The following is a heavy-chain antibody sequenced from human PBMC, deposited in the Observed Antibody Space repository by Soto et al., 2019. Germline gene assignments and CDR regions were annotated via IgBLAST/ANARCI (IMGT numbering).Heavy chain of an antibody. CDR2: ISYDGSNK. CDR1: GFTFSSYG. Sequence: SLRLSCAASGFTFSSYGMHWVRQAPGKGLEWVAVISYDGSNKYYADSVKGRFTISRDNSKNTLYLQMNSLRAEDTAVYYCAKDLLGYCSGGSCWYFDYWGQGTLVTVSS. J-gene: IGHJ4*02. CDR3: AKDLLGYCSGGSCWYFDY. V-gene: IGHV3-30*18. D-gene: IGHD2-15*01.